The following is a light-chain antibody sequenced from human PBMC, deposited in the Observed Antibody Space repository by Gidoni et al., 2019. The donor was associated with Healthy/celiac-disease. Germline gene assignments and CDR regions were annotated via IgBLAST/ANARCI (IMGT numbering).Light chain of an antibody. V-gene: IGLV2-14*01. CDR3: SSYTSSSTLYV. Sequence: QSALTQPAPVSGSPGQSITISCTGTSRDVGGYNHVSWYQHPPGKAPKLMIYEVNNRPSGVSNRFSGSKSGNTASLTISGLQAEDEADYYCSSYTSSSTLYVFGTGTKVTVL. J-gene: IGLJ1*01. CDR1: SRDVGGYNH. CDR2: EVN.